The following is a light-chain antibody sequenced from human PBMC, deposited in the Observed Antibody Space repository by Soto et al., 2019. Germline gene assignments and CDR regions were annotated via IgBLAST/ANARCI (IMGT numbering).Light chain of an antibody. CDR1: QVISSW. J-gene: IGKJ4*01. Sequence: DVQMTQSPSSLSASVGDRVTITCRASQVISSWLVWYQQKPGNAPKLLIYKASTLQSGVPSRFSGSESGTEFTLTLSGLQPEDFATYYCQQASTFPFTFGGGTEVRIK. CDR2: KAS. CDR3: QQASTFPFT. V-gene: IGKV1-12*01.